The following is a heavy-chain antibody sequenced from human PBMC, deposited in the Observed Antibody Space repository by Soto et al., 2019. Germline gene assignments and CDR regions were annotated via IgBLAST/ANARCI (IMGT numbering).Heavy chain of an antibody. J-gene: IGHJ6*02. CDR3: AKKGHPLYSYYGMDV. V-gene: IGHV1-18*01. Sequence: QGQLVQSGPEAKKPGASVKVSCKASGYTFSRYGISWVRQAPGQGLEWMGWISGYNGDTKYAQKVQGRVTMTIDTSTYTAYLELRSLTSDDTAIYYCAKKGHPLYSYYGMDVWGQGTTVTVSS. CDR1: GYTFSRYG. CDR2: ISGYNGDT.